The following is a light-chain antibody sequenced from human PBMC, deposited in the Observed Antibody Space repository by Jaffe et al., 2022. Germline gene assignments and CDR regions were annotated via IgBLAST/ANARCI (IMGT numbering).Light chain of an antibody. Sequence: DIQLTQSPSFLSASIGDRVTIACRASQDISYYIAWYQQKPGKAPKLLIYGASTLHTGVPSRFSGSGSGTEFTLTISSLQPEDFATYYCHRLNNFPVTFGPGTKVDL. CDR1: QDISYY. J-gene: IGKJ3*01. CDR3: HRLNNFPVT. CDR2: GAS. V-gene: IGKV1-9*01.